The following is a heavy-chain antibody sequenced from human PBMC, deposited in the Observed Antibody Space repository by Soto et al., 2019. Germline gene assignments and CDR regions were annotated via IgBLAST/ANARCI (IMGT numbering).Heavy chain of an antibody. J-gene: IGHJ4*02. CDR2: INPNSGGT. CDR1: GYTFTGYY. Sequence: QVQLVQSGAEVKKPGASVKVSCKASGYTFTGYYMHWVRQAPGQGLEWMGWINPNSGGTNYAQKFQGWVNMTRDTSISTAYMELSRLRSDGTAVYYCARDLRRSGWYYFDYWGQGTMVTVSS. V-gene: IGHV1-2*04. CDR3: ARDLRRSGWYYFDY. D-gene: IGHD6-19*01.